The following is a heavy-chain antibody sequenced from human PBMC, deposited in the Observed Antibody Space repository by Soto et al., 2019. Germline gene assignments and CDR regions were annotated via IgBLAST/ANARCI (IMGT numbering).Heavy chain of an antibody. V-gene: IGHV4-34*01. CDR1: GGSFSGYY. CDR3: ARSGILLGY. Sequence: PSETLSLTCAVYGGSFSGYYWSWIRQPPGKGLEWIGEINHSGSTNYNPSLKSRVTISVDTSKNQFSLKLSSVTAADTAVYYCARSGILLGYWGQGTLVTVSS. J-gene: IGHJ4*02. D-gene: IGHD2-15*01. CDR2: INHSGST.